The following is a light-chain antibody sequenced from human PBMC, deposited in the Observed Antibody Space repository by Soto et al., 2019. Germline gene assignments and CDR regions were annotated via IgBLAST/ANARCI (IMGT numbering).Light chain of an antibody. CDR1: QTISSW. V-gene: IGKV1-5*03. Sequence: DIQMIQTHSTLSGSVGDRGTITFRASQTISSWLAWYQQKPGKAPKLLIYKASTLKSGVPSRFSGSGSGTEFTLTISSLQPDDFATYYCQHYNCYSEAFGQGTKVDI. J-gene: IGKJ1*01. CDR2: KAS. CDR3: QHYNCYSEA.